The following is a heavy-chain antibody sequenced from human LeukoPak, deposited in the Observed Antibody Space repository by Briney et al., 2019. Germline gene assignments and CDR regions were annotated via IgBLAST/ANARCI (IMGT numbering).Heavy chain of an antibody. CDR1: GFTSSSYW. V-gene: IGHV3-48*01. D-gene: IGHD3-9*01. CDR2: ISSSSSTI. J-gene: IGHJ6*03. Sequence: PGGSLRLSCAASGFTSSSYWMNWVRQAPGKGLEWVSYISSSSSTIYYADSVKGRFTISRDNAKNSLYLQMNSLRAEDTAVYYCARDLWYFDWLSSSYYYYYMDVWGKGTTVTVSS. CDR3: ARDLWYFDWLSSSYYYYYMDV.